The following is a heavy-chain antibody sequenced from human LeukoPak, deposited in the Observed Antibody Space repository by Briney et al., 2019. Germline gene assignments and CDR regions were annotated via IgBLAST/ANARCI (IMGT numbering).Heavy chain of an antibody. Sequence: ASVKVSCKASGYTFTSYAMNWVRQAPGQGLEWMGWINTNTGNPTYAQGFTGRFVFSLDTSVSTAYLQISSLKAEDTAVYYYARASYGSGSYWGSLDYWGQGTQVTVSS. CDR1: GYTFTSYA. V-gene: IGHV7-4-1*02. D-gene: IGHD3-10*01. J-gene: IGHJ4*02. CDR3: ARASYGSGSYWGSLDY. CDR2: INTNTGNP.